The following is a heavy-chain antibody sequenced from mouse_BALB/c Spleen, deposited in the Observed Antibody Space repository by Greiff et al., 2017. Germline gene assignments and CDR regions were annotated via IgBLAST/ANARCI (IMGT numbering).Heavy chain of an antibody. V-gene: IGHV1S29*02. CDR2: IYPYNGGT. CDR3: AINWDDAY. Sequence: VQLQQSGPELVKPGASVKISCKASGYTFTDYNMHWVKQSHGKSLEWIGYIYPYNGGTGYNQKFKSKATLTVDNSSSTAYMELRSLTSEDSAVYYCAINWDDAYWGQGTLVTVSA. D-gene: IGHD4-1*01. J-gene: IGHJ3*01. CDR1: GYTFTDYN.